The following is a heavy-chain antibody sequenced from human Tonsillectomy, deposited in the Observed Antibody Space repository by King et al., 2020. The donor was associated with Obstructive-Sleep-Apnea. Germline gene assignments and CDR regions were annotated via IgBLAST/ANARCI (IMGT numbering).Heavy chain of an antibody. CDR1: GGTFSSYA. V-gene: IGHV1-69*01. D-gene: IGHD2-15*01. Sequence: QLVQSGAEVKKPGSSVKVSCKASGGTFSSYAISWVRQAPGQGLEWMGGIIPNFGTANYAQKFQGRFTITADESTSTAYMELSSLRSEDTAVYYCAGDSFLGYCSGGSCYPFDYWGQGTLVTVSS. CDR3: AGDSFLGYCSGGSCYPFDY. CDR2: IIPNFGTA. J-gene: IGHJ4*02.